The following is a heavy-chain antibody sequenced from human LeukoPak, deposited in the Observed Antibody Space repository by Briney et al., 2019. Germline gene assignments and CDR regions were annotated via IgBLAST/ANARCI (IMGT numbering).Heavy chain of an antibody. CDR3: ARLTVVTIFGVVIGYFDY. CDR1: GYTFTGYY. Sequence: ASVKVSCKASGYTFTGYYMHWVRQAPGQGLEWMGWINPNSGGTNYAQKFQGRVTMTRDTSISTAYMELSRLRSDDTAVYYCARLTVVTIFGVVIGYFDYWGQGTLVTASS. V-gene: IGHV1-2*02. CDR2: INPNSGGT. D-gene: IGHD3-3*01. J-gene: IGHJ4*02.